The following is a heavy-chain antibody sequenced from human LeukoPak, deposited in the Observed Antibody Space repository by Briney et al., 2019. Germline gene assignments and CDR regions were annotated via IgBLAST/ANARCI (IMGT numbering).Heavy chain of an antibody. D-gene: IGHD1-1*01. Sequence: ASVKVSCKASGYTFTIYDINWVRQATGQGLEWMGWMNPNSGNTGYAQKFQGRVTMTRNTSISTAYMELSSLRSEDTAVYYCACARKTTGTTTFDYWGQGTLVTVSS. V-gene: IGHV1-8*01. J-gene: IGHJ4*02. CDR3: ACARKTTGTTTFDY. CDR2: MNPNSGNT. CDR1: GYTFTIYD.